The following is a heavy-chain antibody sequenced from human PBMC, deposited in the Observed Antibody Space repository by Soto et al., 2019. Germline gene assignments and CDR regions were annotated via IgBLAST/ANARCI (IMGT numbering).Heavy chain of an antibody. V-gene: IGHV4-30-2*01. CDR3: ASQSYSSSLSWFDP. D-gene: IGHD6-6*01. J-gene: IGHJ5*02. CDR1: GGSISSGGYS. Sequence: SETLSLTCAVSGGSISSGGYSWSWIRQPPGKGLEWIGYIYHSGSTYYNPSLKSRVTISVDRSKNQFSLKLSSVTAADTAVYYCASQSYSSSLSWFDPWGQGTLVTVSS. CDR2: IYHSGST.